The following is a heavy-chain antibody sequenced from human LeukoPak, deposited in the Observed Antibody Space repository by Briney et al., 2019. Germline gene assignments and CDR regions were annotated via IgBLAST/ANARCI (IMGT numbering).Heavy chain of an antibody. V-gene: IGHV4-34*01. J-gene: IGHJ4*02. CDR1: GGSFSGYY. Sequence: SESLSLTCAVDGGSFSGYYWSWIRQPPGKGLEWIGEINHSGSTNYNPSLKSRVTISVDTSKNQFSLKLSSVTAADTAVYYCARGKFLRYSSSSQNFDYWGQGTLVTVSS. CDR2: INHSGST. CDR3: ARGKFLRYSSSSQNFDY. D-gene: IGHD6-6*01.